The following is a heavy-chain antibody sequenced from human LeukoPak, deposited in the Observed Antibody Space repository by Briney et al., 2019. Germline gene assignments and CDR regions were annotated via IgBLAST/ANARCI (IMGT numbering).Heavy chain of an antibody. CDR3: ATSHDYGDYSYSKFDY. CDR1: GGSISSSSYY. J-gene: IGHJ4*02. CDR2: IYYSGST. D-gene: IGHD4-17*01. V-gene: IGHV4-39*01. Sequence: SETLSLTCTVSGGSISSSSYYWGWIRQPPGKGLEWIGSIYYSGSTYYNPSLKSRVTISVDTSKNQFSLKLSSVTAADTAVYYCATSHDYGDYSYSKFDYWGQGTLVTVSS.